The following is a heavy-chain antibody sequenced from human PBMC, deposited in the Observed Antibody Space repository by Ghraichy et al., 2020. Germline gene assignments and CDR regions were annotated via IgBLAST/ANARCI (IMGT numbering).Heavy chain of an antibody. CDR3: ARRLGHILTGWLGH. V-gene: IGHV4-34*01. J-gene: IGHJ4*02. CDR1: GGSFSGYY. D-gene: IGHD3-9*01. CDR2: INHSGST. Sequence: SETLSLTCAVYGGSFSGYYWSWIRQPPGKGLEWIGEINHSGSTNYNPSLKSRVTISVDTSKNQFSLKLSSVTAADTAVYYCARRLGHILTGWLGHWGQGTLVTVSS.